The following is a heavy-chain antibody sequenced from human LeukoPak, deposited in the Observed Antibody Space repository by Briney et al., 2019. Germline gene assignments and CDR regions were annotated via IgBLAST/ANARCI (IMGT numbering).Heavy chain of an antibody. CDR2: IYYTGNT. V-gene: IGHV4-59*01. CDR3: ARGGSGTWYIDY. Sequence: SETLTLTCIVSGGSISSDYWSWIRQPPGKGLEWIGFIYYTGNTNYNPSLESRVTISVDTSKNQFSLKLSSVTAADSAVYYCARGGSGTWYIDYWGQGTLVTVSS. J-gene: IGHJ4*02. CDR1: GGSISSDY. D-gene: IGHD3-16*01.